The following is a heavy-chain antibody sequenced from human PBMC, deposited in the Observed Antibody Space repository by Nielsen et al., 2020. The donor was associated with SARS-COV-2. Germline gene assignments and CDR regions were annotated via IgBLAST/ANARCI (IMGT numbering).Heavy chain of an antibody. CDR3: AKVKPSSSWYDGFDY. D-gene: IGHD6-13*01. Sequence: GESLKISCAASGFTFSSYDMSWVRQAPGTGLAWVSAISGSGGSTYYAASVKGRFTLSRDNSKNTLYLQMNSLRAEDTAVYYCAKVKPSSSWYDGFDYLVQGSLVTVSS. CDR2: ISGSGGST. V-gene: IGHV3-23*01. J-gene: IGHJ4*02. CDR1: GFTFSSYD.